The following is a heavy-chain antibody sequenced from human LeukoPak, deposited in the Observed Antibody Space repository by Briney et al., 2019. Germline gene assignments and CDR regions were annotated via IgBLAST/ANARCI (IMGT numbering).Heavy chain of an antibody. CDR3: ARDAESNRNFDY. CDR1: GFTFSSDG. CDR2: IWYDGSNK. D-gene: IGHD4-4*01. J-gene: IGHJ4*02. V-gene: IGHV3-33*01. Sequence: GGSLRLSCAASGFTFSSDGMHWVRQAPGKGLEWVAVIWYDGSNKYYADSVKGRFTISRDNSKNTLYLQMNSLRAEDTAVYSCARDAESNRNFDYWGQGTLVTVSS.